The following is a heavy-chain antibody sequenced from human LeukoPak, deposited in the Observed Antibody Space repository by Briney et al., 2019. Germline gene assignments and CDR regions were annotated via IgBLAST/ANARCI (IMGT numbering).Heavy chain of an antibody. CDR3: ARIGKQLNWFDP. J-gene: IGHJ5*02. D-gene: IGHD6-13*01. Sequence: ASVKVSCKASGYTFTSYYMHWVRQAPGQGLEWMGWINPNSGSTNYAQKFQGRVTMTRDTSFSTAYMELSRLSSDDTAVYYCARIGKQLNWFDPWGQGTLVTVSS. CDR2: INPNSGST. CDR1: GYTFTSYY. V-gene: IGHV1-2*02.